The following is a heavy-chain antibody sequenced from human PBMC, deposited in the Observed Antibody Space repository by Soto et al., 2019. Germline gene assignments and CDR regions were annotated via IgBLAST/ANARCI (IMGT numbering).Heavy chain of an antibody. D-gene: IGHD4-17*01. Sequence: GGSLRLSCAASGFTFSDYYMGWFRQAPGKGLEWVAVISYDGSNKYYADSVKGRFTISRDNSKNTLYLQMNSLRAEDTAVYYCAKDPPTTVVENYFDYWGQGTLVTVSS. V-gene: IGHV3-30*18. J-gene: IGHJ4*02. CDR2: ISYDGSNK. CDR3: AKDPPTTVVENYFDY. CDR1: GFTFSDYY.